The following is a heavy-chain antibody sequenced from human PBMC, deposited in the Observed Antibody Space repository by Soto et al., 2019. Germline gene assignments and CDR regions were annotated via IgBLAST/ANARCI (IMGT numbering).Heavy chain of an antibody. J-gene: IGHJ4*02. CDR2: ISYDGSNK. CDR1: GFTFSSYA. Sequence: GGSLRLSCAASGFTFSSYAMHWVRQAPGKGLEWVAVISYDGSNKYYADSVKGRSTISRDNSKNTLYLQMNSLRAEDTAVYYCARADYGSGTNFDYWGQGTLVTVSS. V-gene: IGHV3-30-3*01. D-gene: IGHD3-10*01. CDR3: ARADYGSGTNFDY.